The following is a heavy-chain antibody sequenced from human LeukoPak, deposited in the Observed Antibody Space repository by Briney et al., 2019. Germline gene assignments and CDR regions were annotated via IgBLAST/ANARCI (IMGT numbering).Heavy chain of an antibody. CDR3: AKDSYSSSSYYGMDV. CDR2: ISGSGGST. J-gene: IGHJ6*02. CDR1: GFTFSSYA. D-gene: IGHD6-6*01. Sequence: GGSLRLSCAASGFTFSSYAMNWVRQAPGKGLEWVSAISGSGGSTHYADSVKGRFTISRDNSKNTLYLQMNSLRAEDTAVYYCAKDSYSSSSYYGMDVWGQGTTVTVSS. V-gene: IGHV3-23*01.